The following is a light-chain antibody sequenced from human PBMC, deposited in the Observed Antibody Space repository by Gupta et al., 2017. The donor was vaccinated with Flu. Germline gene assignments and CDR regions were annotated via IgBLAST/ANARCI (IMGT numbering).Light chain of an antibody. CDR1: SSDVGNYNL. CDR3: CSYAGSNTLYV. Sequence: QSALTQPASVSGSLGQSITISCTGSSSDVGNYNLVSWYQQHPGKAPTLVIYEVTKRPSGVSDRFSGSKSGNTASLTISGLQPEDGADYYCCSYAGSNTLYVFGTGTKVTVL. CDR2: EVT. V-gene: IGLV2-23*02. J-gene: IGLJ1*01.